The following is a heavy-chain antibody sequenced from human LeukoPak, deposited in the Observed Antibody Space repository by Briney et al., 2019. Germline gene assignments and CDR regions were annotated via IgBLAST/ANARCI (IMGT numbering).Heavy chain of an antibody. CDR2: ISRTGNTI. Sequence: GGSLRLSCAASGFAFSSYGMNWVRQAPGKGLEWISYISRTGNTIYYADSVKGRFTISRDNVKNSMYLQMNSLRDEDTAVYYCARMAPYYYETSGYDYWGQGTLVTVSS. J-gene: IGHJ4*02. V-gene: IGHV3-48*02. CDR1: GFAFSSYG. CDR3: ARMAPYYYETSGYDY. D-gene: IGHD3-22*01.